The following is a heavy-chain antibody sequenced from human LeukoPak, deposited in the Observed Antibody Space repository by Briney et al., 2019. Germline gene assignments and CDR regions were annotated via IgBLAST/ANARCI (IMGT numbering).Heavy chain of an antibody. J-gene: IGHJ5*02. CDR3: ARDQPDYEASPGDLHGVGGPHRYNWFDP. CDR2: IIPIFGTP. CDR1: GGTFSSYA. V-gene: IGHV1-69*13. D-gene: IGHD4/OR15-4a*01. Sequence: RASVKVSCKASGGTFSSYAISWVRQAPGQGLEWMGGIIPIFGTPDYAQKFQGRVTITADESTSTAYMELSSLTSEDTAVYYCARDQPDYEASPGDLHGVGGPHRYNWFDPWGQGTLVTVSS.